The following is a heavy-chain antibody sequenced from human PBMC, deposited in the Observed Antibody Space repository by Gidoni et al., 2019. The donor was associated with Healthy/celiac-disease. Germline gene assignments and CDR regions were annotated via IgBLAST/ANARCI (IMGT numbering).Heavy chain of an antibody. CDR2: ISWNSGSI. J-gene: IGHJ6*02. V-gene: IGHV3-9*01. D-gene: IGHD4-17*01. CDR1: GFTFDDYA. CDR3: AKEDYGDYGMDV. Sequence: EVQLVESGGGLVQPGRSLRLSCAASGFTFDDYAMHWVRQAPGKGLEWVSGISWNSGSIGYADSVKGRFTISRDNAKNSLYLQMNSLRAEDTALYYCAKEDYGDYGMDVWGQGTTVTVSS.